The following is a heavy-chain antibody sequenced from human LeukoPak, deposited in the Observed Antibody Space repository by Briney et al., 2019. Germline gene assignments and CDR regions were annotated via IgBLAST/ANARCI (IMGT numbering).Heavy chain of an antibody. J-gene: IGHJ4*02. CDR3: AKGLYGDYVDY. Sequence: GGSLRLSCAASGFTFSSYAMSWVRQAPGKGLEWVSAISGSGGSTYYADSVKGGFTISRDNSKNTLYLQMNRLRAEDTAVYYCAKGLYGDYVDYWGQGTLVTVSS. CDR1: GFTFSSYA. V-gene: IGHV3-23*01. CDR2: ISGSGGST. D-gene: IGHD4-17*01.